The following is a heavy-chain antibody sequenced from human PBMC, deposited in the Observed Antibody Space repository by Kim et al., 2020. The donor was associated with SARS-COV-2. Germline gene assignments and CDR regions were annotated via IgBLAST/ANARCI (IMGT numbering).Heavy chain of an antibody. D-gene: IGHD1-1*01. CDR2: ISYDGNTK. J-gene: IGHJ4*02. Sequence: GGSLRLSCAASGFTFRNYYMTWIRQAPGKGLEWVSYISYDGNTKNYADSVKGRFTISRDNADNSLYLQMNSLRAEDTAVYYCARENWYYFEYWGQGTLVTVSS. CDR3: ARENWYYFEY. CDR1: GFTFRNYY. V-gene: IGHV3-11*04.